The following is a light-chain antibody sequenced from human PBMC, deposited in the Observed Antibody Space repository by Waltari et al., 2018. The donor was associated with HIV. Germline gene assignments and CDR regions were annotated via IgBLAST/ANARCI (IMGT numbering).Light chain of an antibody. Sequence: QSALTQPPSASGTPGQRVSIFCSGGSSNIGSNYVYWYQQLPGGAPKLLIYTDDQRPSGVPDRFSGSKSGTSASLAISGLRSEDEGEYYCAAWDDSLRGVFGGGTKLTVL. CDR2: TDD. CDR1: SSNIGSNY. V-gene: IGLV1-47*01. J-gene: IGLJ2*01. CDR3: AAWDDSLRGV.